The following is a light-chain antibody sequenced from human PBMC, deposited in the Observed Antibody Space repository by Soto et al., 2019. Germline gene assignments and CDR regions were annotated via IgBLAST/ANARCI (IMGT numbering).Light chain of an antibody. CDR1: QSISSTY. J-gene: IGKJ2*01. V-gene: IGKV3-20*01. CDR2: GAS. CDR3: QQYGTSLVT. Sequence: ETVLTQSPGTLSLSPGGRATLSCRASQSISSTYVAWYQQKPGQPPRLLIYGASGRATGIPDRFTGGGSGTDFTLTISRLEPEDFAVYYWQQYGTSLVTFGQGTKLEI.